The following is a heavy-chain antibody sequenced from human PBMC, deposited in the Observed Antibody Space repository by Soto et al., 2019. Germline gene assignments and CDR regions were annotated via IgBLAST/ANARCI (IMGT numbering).Heavy chain of an antibody. CDR2: ISSSSSTI. V-gene: IGHV3-48*01. J-gene: IGHJ4*02. CDR1: GFTFSSYS. Sequence: PGGSLRLSCAASGFTFSSYSMNWVRQAPGKGLEWVSYISSSSSTIYYADSVKGRFTISRDNAKNSLYLQMNSLRAEDTAVYYCARVFWSGYPPEYYFDYWGQGTLVTVSS. D-gene: IGHD3-3*01. CDR3: ARVFWSGYPPEYYFDY.